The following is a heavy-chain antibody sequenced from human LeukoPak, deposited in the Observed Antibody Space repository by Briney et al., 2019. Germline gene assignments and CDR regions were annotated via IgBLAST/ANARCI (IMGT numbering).Heavy chain of an antibody. V-gene: IGHV3-23*01. Sequence: SGGPLRLSCAASGFTFTNYVMTWVRQAPGKGLEWVSAISGSGGSTYYADSVKGRFTVSRDNSKNTVYLQMNSLRAEDTAVYYCARGNWNKLEVFDYWGQGTLVTVSS. CDR2: ISGSGGST. D-gene: IGHD1/OR15-1a*01. J-gene: IGHJ4*02. CDR3: ARGNWNKLEVFDY. CDR1: GFTFTNYV.